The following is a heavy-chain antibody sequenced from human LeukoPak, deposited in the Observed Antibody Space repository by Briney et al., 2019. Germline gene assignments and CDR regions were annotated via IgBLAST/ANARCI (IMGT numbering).Heavy chain of an antibody. CDR1: EFTVSSHY. CDR2: IYTDGST. D-gene: IGHD4-11*01. J-gene: IGHJ4*02. V-gene: IGHV3-53*01. CDR3: AKVKDDNSFYYYIDH. Sequence: PGGSLGLSCAASEFTVSSHYMSWVRQAPGKGLEWVSVIYTDGSTYYADSVRGRFTFSRDNSKNTLYLQMNSLRAEDTAVYYCAKVKDDNSFYYYIDHWGQGTLVTVSS.